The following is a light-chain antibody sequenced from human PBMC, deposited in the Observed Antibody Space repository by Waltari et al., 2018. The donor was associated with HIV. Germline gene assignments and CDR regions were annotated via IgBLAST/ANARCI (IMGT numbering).Light chain of an antibody. CDR2: DAS. J-gene: IGKJ2*01. CDR3: QQYGNLPPYT. CDR1: QDISNY. Sequence: DIQMTQSPSSLSASVGDRVTITCQASQDISNYLNWYQQKPGKAPKLLIYDASNLETGVPARFSGSGSGTDFTFTISSLQPEDTATYYCQQYGNLPPYTFGQGTKLEIK. V-gene: IGKV1-33*01.